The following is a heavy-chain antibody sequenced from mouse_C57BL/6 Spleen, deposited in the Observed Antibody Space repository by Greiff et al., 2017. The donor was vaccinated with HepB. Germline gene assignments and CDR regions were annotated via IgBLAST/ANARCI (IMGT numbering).Heavy chain of an antibody. CDR1: GYTFTDYY. CDR3: LLLTDYYAMDY. V-gene: IGHV1-76*01. D-gene: IGHD1-1*01. Sequence: QVQLQQSGAELVRPGASVKLSCKASGYTFTDYYINWVKQRPGQGLEWIARIYPGSGNTYYNEKFKGKATLTAEKSSSTAYMQLSSLTSEDSAVYFCLLLTDYYAMDYWGQGTSVTVSS. J-gene: IGHJ4*01. CDR2: IYPGSGNT.